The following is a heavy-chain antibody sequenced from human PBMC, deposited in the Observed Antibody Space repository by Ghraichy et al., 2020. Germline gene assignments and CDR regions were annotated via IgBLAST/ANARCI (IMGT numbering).Heavy chain of an antibody. D-gene: IGHD3-10*01. CDR1: GGSFSGYY. CDR2: INHSGST. J-gene: IGHJ4*02. V-gene: IGHV4-34*01. CDR3: ARGPLYGSGSYLDY. Sequence: SETLSLTCAVYGGSFSGYYWSWIRQPPGKGLEWIGEINHSGSTNYNPSLKSRVTISVDTSKNQFSLKLSSVTAADTAVYYCARGPLYGSGSYLDYWGQGTLVTVSS.